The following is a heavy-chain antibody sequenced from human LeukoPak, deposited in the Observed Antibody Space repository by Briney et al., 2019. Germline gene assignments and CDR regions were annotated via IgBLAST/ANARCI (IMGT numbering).Heavy chain of an antibody. CDR1: GGSISSHS. J-gene: IGHJ3*02. CDR2: IYNSGST. Sequence: PETLSLTCTVSGGSISSHSWSWIRQPPGKRLEWIGNIYNSGSTIYNPSLKSRVTISIDTSKAQFALKLSSVTAADTAIYYCARWNAFDMWGQGTMVTVSS. V-gene: IGHV4-59*11. CDR3: ARWNAFDM.